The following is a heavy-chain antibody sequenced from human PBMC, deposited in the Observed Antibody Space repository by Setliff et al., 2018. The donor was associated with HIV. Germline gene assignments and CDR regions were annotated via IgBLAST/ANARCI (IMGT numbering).Heavy chain of an antibody. Sequence: KPSETLSLTCAVYGGSFTDFYWTFIRQSPGKGLEWIGEITHSGSTTYDPSLKSRITVSVDTSKNQFSLKLTSVTAADMGVYYCARGRKKTLAVSGTRYFDFWGQGTLVTV. CDR2: ITHSGST. CDR1: GGSFTDFY. D-gene: IGHD6-19*01. V-gene: IGHV4-34*01. J-gene: IGHJ4*02. CDR3: ARGRKKTLAVSGTRYFDF.